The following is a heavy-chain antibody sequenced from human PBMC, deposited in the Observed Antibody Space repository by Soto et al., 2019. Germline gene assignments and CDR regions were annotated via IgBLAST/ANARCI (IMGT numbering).Heavy chain of an antibody. CDR3: ARGRGVILTGNISHPTDY. Sequence: ASVKVSCKASGYTFTSYDINWVRQATGQGLEWMGWMNPNSGNRGYAQKFQGRVTMTRNTSISTAYMELRSLRSEDTAVYYCARGRGVILTGNISHPTDYCGPGTLVTVSS. V-gene: IGHV1-8*01. CDR1: GYTFTSYD. J-gene: IGHJ4*02. CDR2: MNPNSGNR. D-gene: IGHD3-16*02.